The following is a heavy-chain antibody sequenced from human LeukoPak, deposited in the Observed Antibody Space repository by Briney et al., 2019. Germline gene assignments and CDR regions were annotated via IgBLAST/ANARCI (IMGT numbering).Heavy chain of an antibody. V-gene: IGHV4-59*01. CDR1: GGSISSYY. J-gene: IGHJ4*02. CDR2: IYYSGST. CDR3: ARETFSTFDY. D-gene: IGHD2/OR15-2a*01. Sequence: SETLSLTCTVPGGSISSYYWSWIRQPPGKGLEWIGYIYYSGSTNYNPSLKSRVTISVDTSKNQFSLKLSSVTAADTAVYYCARETFSTFDYWGQGTLVTVSS.